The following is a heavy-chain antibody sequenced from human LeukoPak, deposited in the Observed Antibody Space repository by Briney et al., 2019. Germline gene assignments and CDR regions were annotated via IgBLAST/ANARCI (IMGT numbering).Heavy chain of an antibody. Sequence: GGSLRLSCAASGFAFSSYWMHWVRQAPGKGLVWVSRINSDGSSTSYADSVKGRFTISRDNAKNTLYLQMNSLGAEDTAVYYCAREYGGYNQRDYWGQGTLVTVSS. CDR1: GFAFSSYW. CDR2: INSDGSST. J-gene: IGHJ4*02. V-gene: IGHV3-74*01. D-gene: IGHD5-12*01. CDR3: AREYGGYNQRDY.